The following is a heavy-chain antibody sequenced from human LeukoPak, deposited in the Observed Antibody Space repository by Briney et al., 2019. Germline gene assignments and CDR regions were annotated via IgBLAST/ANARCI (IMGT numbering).Heavy chain of an antibody. CDR2: ISITSKTI. Sequence: GGSLRLSCTGSGFTFSSNDMSWVRQPPGKGLEWVSYISITSKTIKYADSVKGRFTISRDNAKNSLYLQMNSLRAEDTALYYCAKSVAGNYYFDYWGQGTLVTVSS. V-gene: IGHV3-48*04. CDR1: GFTFSSND. J-gene: IGHJ4*02. CDR3: AKSVAGNYYFDY. D-gene: IGHD6-19*01.